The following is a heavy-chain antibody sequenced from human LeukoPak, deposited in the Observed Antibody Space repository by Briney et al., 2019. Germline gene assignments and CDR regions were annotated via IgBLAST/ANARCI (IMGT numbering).Heavy chain of an antibody. CDR3: AKDRRYYYYYHMYV. Sequence: GGSLRLSCAASGFTFDDYAMHWVRQAPGKGLEWVSLISGDGGSTFYADSVKGRFTISRDNSKKSLYLQMNSLRTEDTALYYCAKDRRYYYYYHMYVWGKGTTVTVSS. V-gene: IGHV3-43*02. CDR1: GFTFDDYA. CDR2: ISGDGGST. J-gene: IGHJ6*03.